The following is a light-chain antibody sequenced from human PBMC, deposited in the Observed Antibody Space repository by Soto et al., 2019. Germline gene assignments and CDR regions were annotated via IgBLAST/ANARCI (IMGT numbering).Light chain of an antibody. J-gene: IGLJ1*01. CDR2: EVS. V-gene: IGLV2-14*01. CDR1: SSDVGGYNY. Sequence: VLTQPASVSGSPGQSITISCTGTSSDVGGYNYVSWYQQHPGKAPKLMIYEVSNRPSGVSNRFSGSKSGNTASLTISGLQAEDEADYYCSSYTSSSTYVFGTGTKVTVV. CDR3: SSYTSSSTYV.